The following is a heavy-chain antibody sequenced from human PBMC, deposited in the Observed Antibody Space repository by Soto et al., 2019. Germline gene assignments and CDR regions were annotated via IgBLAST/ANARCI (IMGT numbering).Heavy chain of an antibody. J-gene: IGHJ4*02. D-gene: IGHD6-13*01. CDR3: ARVRGTAGKRYFDY. CDR2: IYYSGST. Sequence: SETLSLTCTVSCGSISSYYWSWIRQPPGKGLEWIGYIYYSGSTNYNPSLKSRVTISVDTSKNQFSLRLNSVTAADTAVYYCARVRGTAGKRYFDYWGPGTLVTVS. V-gene: IGHV4-59*12. CDR1: CGSISSYY.